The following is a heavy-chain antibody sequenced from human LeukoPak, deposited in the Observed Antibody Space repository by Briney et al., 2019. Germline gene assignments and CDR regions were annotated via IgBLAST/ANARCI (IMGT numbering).Heavy chain of an antibody. D-gene: IGHD5-18*01. J-gene: IGHJ4*02. Sequence: PSETLSLTCTVSGGSISSSSYYWGWIRQPPGKGLEWIGSIYYSGSTYYNPSLKSRVTISVDTSKNQFSQKLSSVTAADTAVYYCARHYPRYSYGPAVDYWGQGTLVTVSS. CDR2: IYYSGST. CDR3: ARHYPRYSYGPAVDY. V-gene: IGHV4-39*01. CDR1: GGSISSSSYY.